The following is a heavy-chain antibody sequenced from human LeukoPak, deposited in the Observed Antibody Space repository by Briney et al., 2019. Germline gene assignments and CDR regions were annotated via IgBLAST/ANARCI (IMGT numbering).Heavy chain of an antibody. CDR2: VHYSGST. J-gene: IGHJ4*02. V-gene: IGHV4-59*08. D-gene: IGHD6-19*01. CDR1: VGTVRSYY. CDR3: ARWYSSGWALDY. Sequence: PSETLSLTCTVSVGTVRSYYSNWIRQPPGKGLEWIGYVHYSGSTKYNPSLKSRVTISVDTSKNQFSLKLSSVIAADTAVYYCARWYSSGWALDYWGQGTLVTVSS.